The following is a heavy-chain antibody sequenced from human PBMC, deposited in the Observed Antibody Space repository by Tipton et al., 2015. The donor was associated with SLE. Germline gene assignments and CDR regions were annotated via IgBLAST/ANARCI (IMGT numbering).Heavy chain of an antibody. J-gene: IGHJ3*02. V-gene: IGHV4-59*08. Sequence: TLSLTCTVSGASISGHYWSWIRQPPGKGLEWIAHVYHTGTSHQNPSLKSRVAISVDTSKNLFSLKLSSVTAADTAVYYCARGGSKHYDFWGRQMGPHAFDIWGQETKVTVSS. D-gene: IGHD3-3*01. CDR1: GASISGHY. CDR3: ARGGSKHYDFWGRQMGPHAFDI. CDR2: VYHTGTS.